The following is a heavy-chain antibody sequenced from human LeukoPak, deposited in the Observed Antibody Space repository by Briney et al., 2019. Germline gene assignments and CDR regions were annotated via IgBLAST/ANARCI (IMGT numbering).Heavy chain of an antibody. J-gene: IGHJ3*02. CDR1: GFTFSSYG. CDR3: AKDRRRWLQSTGGAFDI. D-gene: IGHD5-24*01. CDR2: ISYDGSNK. V-gene: IGHV3-30*18. Sequence: GGSLRLSCAASGFTFSSYGMHWVRQAPGKGLEWVAVISYDGSNKYYADSVKGRFTISRDNSKNTLYLQMNSLRAEDTAVYYCAKDRRRWLQSTGGAFDIRGQGTMVTVSS.